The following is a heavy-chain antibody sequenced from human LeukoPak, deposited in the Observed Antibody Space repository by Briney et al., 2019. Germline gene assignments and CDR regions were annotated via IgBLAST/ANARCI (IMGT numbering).Heavy chain of an antibody. Sequence: ASVKVSCKASVYTFTPYGINWVRQAPGQGLEWMGWISAYNGNTNYAQNLQGRVTLTTDTSASTAYTELRSLRSDDTGVYYCSKDLIGACPGWFGPWGQGTLVIVSS. J-gene: IGHJ5*02. CDR2: ISAYNGNT. D-gene: IGHD6-6*01. V-gene: IGHV1-18*01. CDR1: VYTFTPYG. CDR3: SKDLIGACPGWFGP.